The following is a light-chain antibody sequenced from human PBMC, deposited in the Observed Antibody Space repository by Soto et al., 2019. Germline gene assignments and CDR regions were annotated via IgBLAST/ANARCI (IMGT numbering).Light chain of an antibody. Sequence: QSDLTQPASVSGFPGQSITISCTGTTSDVGRYNYVSWYQQHPGKAPKLIIYDVSNRPSGVSNRFSGSKSGNTASLTISGLQAEDEADYYCNSYTSSSTYVFGTGTKVTVL. CDR3: NSYTSSSTYV. J-gene: IGLJ1*01. CDR2: DVS. CDR1: TSDVGRYNY. V-gene: IGLV2-14*01.